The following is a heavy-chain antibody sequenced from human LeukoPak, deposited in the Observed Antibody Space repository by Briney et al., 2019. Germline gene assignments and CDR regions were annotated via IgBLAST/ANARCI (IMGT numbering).Heavy chain of an antibody. CDR2: IYPGDSDT. J-gene: IGHJ5*02. V-gene: IGHV5-51*01. CDR1: GYSFTSYW. D-gene: IGHD5-18*01. Sequence: GESLKISCKGSGYSFTSYWIGWVRQMPGKGLEGMGIIYPGDSDTRYSPSFQGQVTISADKSISTAYLQWSSLKASDTAMYYCARRVGYSYGFNWFDPWGQGTLVTVSS. CDR3: ARRVGYSYGFNWFDP.